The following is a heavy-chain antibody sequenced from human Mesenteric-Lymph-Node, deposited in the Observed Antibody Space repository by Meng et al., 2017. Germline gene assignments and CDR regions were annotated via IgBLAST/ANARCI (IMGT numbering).Heavy chain of an antibody. V-gene: IGHV1-2*06. J-gene: IGHJ4*02. CDR2: INPNSGGT. CDR1: GYTFTGYY. Sequence: QVQLVQAGAEGKKPGAAVKGACKASGYTFTGYYMHWVRQAPGQGLEWMGRINPNSGGTNYAQKFQGRVTMTRDTSISTAYMELSRLRSDDTAVYYCAKALGWGSSPDYWGQGILVTVSS. CDR3: AKALGWGSSPDY. D-gene: IGHD2-21*01.